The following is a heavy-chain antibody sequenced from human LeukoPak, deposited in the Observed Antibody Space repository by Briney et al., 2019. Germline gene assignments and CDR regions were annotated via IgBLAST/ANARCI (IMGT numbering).Heavy chain of an antibody. V-gene: IGHV3-7*01. CDR2: IKEDGGEQ. CDR3: AKVLGSTDAFDI. CDR1: GFTFSTYW. D-gene: IGHD3-16*01. Sequence: PGGSLRLSCAASGFTFSTYWMTWVRQTPGKGLEWVANIKEDGGEQNYVDSVEGRFTISRDNTKNSVFLQMNSLRAEDTAVYYCAKVLGSTDAFDIWGQGTMVTVSS. J-gene: IGHJ3*02.